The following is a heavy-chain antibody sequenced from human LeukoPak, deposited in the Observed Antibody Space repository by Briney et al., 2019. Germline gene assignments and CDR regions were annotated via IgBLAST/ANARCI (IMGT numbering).Heavy chain of an antibody. D-gene: IGHD1-1*01. CDR3: VRDFMGMGGTTAYLHH. CDR1: GFTFSSYS. V-gene: IGHV3-21*01. J-gene: IGHJ1*01. Sequence: GGSLRLSCAASGFTFSSYSMNWVRQAPGKGLEWVSSISRSSRHVYYGGSVKGRFTISRDNAKNSLFLQMNSLRAEDMAVYYCVRDFMGMGGTTAYLHHWGQGTLVTVSS. CDR2: ISRSSRHV.